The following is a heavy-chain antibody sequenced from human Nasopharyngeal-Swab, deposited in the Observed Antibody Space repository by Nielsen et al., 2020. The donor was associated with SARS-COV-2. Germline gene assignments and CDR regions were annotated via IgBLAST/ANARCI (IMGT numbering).Heavy chain of an antibody. D-gene: IGHD3-22*01. Sequence: GESLKISCAASGFTFSSYGMHWVRQAPGKGLEWVAVISYDGSNKYYADSVKGRFTISRDNSKNTLYLQMNSLRAEDTAVYYCVKDESGYYYDSSGYIDYWGQGTLVTVSS. CDR3: VKDESGYYYDSSGYIDY. CDR1: GFTFSSYG. CDR2: ISYDGSNK. V-gene: IGHV3-30*18. J-gene: IGHJ4*02.